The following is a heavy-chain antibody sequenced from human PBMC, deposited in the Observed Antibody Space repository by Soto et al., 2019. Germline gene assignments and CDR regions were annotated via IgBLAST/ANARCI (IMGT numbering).Heavy chain of an antibody. J-gene: IGHJ6*02. Sequence: NPSETLSLTCTVSGGSISSYYWSWIRQPPGKGLEWIGYIYYSGSTNYNPSLKSRVTISVDTSKNQFSLKLSSVTAADTAVYYCARVGGVSDHLLGYYYSDGMDVWGQGTTVTVSS. V-gene: IGHV4-59*01. CDR3: ARVGGVSDHLLGYYYSDGMDV. D-gene: IGHD3-3*01. CDR2: IYYSGST. CDR1: GGSISSYY.